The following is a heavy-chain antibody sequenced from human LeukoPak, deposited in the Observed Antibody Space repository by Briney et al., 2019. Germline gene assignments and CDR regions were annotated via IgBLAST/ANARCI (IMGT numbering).Heavy chain of an antibody. J-gene: IGHJ4*02. CDR3: ARDYRGGFIAAAAHFDY. D-gene: IGHD6-13*01. CDR1: GFTFSSYS. Sequence: GGSLRLSCAASGFTFSSYSMNWVRQAPGKGLEWVSSISSSSYIYYADSVKGRFTISRDNAKNSLYLQMNSLRAEDTAVYYCARDYRGGFIAAAAHFDYWGQGTLVTVSS. V-gene: IGHV3-21*01. CDR2: ISSSSYI.